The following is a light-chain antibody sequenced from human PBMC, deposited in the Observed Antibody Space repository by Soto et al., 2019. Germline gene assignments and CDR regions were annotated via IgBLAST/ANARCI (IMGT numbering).Light chain of an antibody. CDR3: QQSYTTPT. Sequence: DIQMTQSPSSLSASVGDRLAITCRASQSITTYLNWYQHKPGEAPKLLIYAASSLQSGVPSRFSGSGSGTDFTLTISRVQTEDIATYCCQQSYTTPTFGRGTKVEIK. J-gene: IGKJ4*02. CDR1: QSITTY. CDR2: AAS. V-gene: IGKV1-39*01.